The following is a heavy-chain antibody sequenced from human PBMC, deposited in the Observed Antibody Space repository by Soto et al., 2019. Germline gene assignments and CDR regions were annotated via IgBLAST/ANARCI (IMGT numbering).Heavy chain of an antibody. D-gene: IGHD4-4*01. CDR2: IWYDGSNK. CDR3: AREPKIYSNYGMDV. Sequence: QVQLVESGGGVVQPGRSLRLSCAASGFTFSSYGMHWVRQAPGKGLEWVAVIWYDGSNKYYADSVKGRFTISRDNSKNTLYLQMNSLRAEDTAVYYCAREPKIYSNYGMDVWGQGTTVTVSS. V-gene: IGHV3-33*01. CDR1: GFTFSSYG. J-gene: IGHJ6*02.